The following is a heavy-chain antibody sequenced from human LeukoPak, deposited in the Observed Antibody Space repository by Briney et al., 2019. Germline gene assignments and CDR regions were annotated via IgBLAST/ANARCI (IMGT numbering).Heavy chain of an antibody. V-gene: IGHV3-23*01. Sequence: PGGSLRLSCAASGFTYSSYAMSWVRQAPGKGLEWVSGISDSDGSTYYADSVKGRFTISRDNSKNPLYLQMNSLRAEDTAVYYCAKQSAVGAMDVWGQGTTVTVSS. J-gene: IGHJ6*02. CDR3: AKQSAVGAMDV. CDR2: ISDSDGST. CDR1: GFTYSSYA.